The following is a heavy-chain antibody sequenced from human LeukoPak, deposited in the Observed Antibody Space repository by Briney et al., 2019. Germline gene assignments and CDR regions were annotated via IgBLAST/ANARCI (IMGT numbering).Heavy chain of an antibody. J-gene: IGHJ4*02. CDR3: ARNLPAADY. CDR2: ISNTGSVI. Sequence: PGGSLRLSCAASGSTFRSHTMNWVRQAPGKGLEWISYISNTGSVINYADSVKGRFTISRDNAKNSLYLQMNSLRAEDTAVYYCARNLPAADYWGQGTLVTVSS. D-gene: IGHD2-2*01. V-gene: IGHV3-48*04. CDR1: GSTFRSHT.